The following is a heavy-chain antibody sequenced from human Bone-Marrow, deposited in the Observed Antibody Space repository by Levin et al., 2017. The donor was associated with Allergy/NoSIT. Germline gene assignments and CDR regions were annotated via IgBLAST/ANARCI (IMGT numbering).Heavy chain of an antibody. V-gene: IGHV4-34*01. D-gene: IGHD3-10*01. CDR3: ARNLPRRITMVRGVSVWFDP. J-gene: IGHJ5*02. Sequence: SETLSLTCAVYGGSFSGYYWSWIRQPPGKGLEWIGEINHSGSTNYNPSLKSRVTISVDTSKNQFSLKLSSVTAADTAVYYCARNLPRRITMVRGVSVWFDPWGQGTLVTVSS. CDR2: INHSGST. CDR1: GGSFSGYY.